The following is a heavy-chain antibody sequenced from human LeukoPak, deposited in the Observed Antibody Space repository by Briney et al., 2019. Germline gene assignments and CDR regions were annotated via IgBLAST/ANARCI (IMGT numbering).Heavy chain of an antibody. Sequence: TSETLSLTCTVSGGSISSYYWGWIRQPPGKGLEWIGSIYYSGSTYYNPSLKSRVTISVDTSKNQFSLKLSSVTAADTAVYYCARLRPKYNWNEEYYFDYWGQGTLVTVSS. CDR3: ARLRPKYNWNEEYYFDY. CDR2: IYYSGST. CDR1: GGSISSYY. D-gene: IGHD1-20*01. J-gene: IGHJ4*02. V-gene: IGHV4-39*07.